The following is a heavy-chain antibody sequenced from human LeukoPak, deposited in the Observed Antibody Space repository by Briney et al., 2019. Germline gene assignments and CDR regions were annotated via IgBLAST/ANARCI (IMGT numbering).Heavy chain of an antibody. CDR3: AKGGYDNGGKIAY. J-gene: IGHJ4*02. CDR1: GFSFSKYA. D-gene: IGHD4-23*01. CDR2: ICDDGVDT. Sequence: GGSLRLSCVASGFSFSKYALSWVRQAPGKGLEWVSAICDDGVDTYHADSVKGRFTISTDHSKTTLYLQMNSLRAEDTAVYYCAKGGYDNGGKIAYWGQGTLVTVSS. V-gene: IGHV3-23*01.